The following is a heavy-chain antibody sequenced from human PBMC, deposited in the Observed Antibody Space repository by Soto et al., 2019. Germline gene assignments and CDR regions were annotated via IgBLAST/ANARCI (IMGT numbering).Heavy chain of an antibody. J-gene: IGHJ4*02. CDR2: ISGSGGST. V-gene: IGHV3-23*01. D-gene: IGHD3-3*01. Sequence: GGSLRLSCAASGFTFSSYAMSWVRQAPGKGLEWVSAISGSGGSTYYADSVKGRFTISRDNSKNTLYLQMNSLRAEDTAVYYCAKLHDYDFLEWLYYFDYWGQGTLVTVSS. CDR1: GFTFSSYA. CDR3: AKLHDYDFLEWLYYFDY.